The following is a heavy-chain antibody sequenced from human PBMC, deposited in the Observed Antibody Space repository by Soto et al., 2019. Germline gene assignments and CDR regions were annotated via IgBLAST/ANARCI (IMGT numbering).Heavy chain of an antibody. V-gene: IGHV1-18*01. CDR3: ARDGRQFVPNSGNFDI. CDR2: NSAYNGDT. J-gene: IGHJ3*02. D-gene: IGHD6-6*01. CDR1: GYTFRNYG. Sequence: QVQLVQSGTELKKPGASVKLSCKASGYTFRNYGINWVRQAPGQGLEWMGWNSAYNGDTNYAQKFQGRVTKATDTPTSTAYMELRSLKSDDTAVYYCARDGRQFVPNSGNFDIWGQGTTVIVSS.